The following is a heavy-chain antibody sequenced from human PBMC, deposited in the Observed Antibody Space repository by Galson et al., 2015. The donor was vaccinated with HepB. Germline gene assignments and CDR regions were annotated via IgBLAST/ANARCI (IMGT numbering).Heavy chain of an antibody. Sequence: SLRLSCAASGFTFSSYALHWVRQAPGKGLEWVAVISYDGSNKYYADSVKGRFTISRDNSKNTLYLQMNSLRAEDTAVYYCARSHRYFDSLSQYFDYWGQGTLVTVSS. V-gene: IGHV3-30*04. CDR2: ISYDGSNK. D-gene: IGHD3-9*01. CDR3: ARSHRYFDSLSQYFDY. CDR1: GFTFSSYA. J-gene: IGHJ4*02.